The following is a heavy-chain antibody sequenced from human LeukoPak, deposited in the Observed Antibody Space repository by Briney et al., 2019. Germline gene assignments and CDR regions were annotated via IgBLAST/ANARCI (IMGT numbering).Heavy chain of an antibody. Sequence: GGSLRLSCAASGFTFSSYGMSWVRQAPGKGLEWVSAISGSGGSTYYADSVKGRFTISRDNSKNTLYLQMNSLRAEDTAVYYCAKDSYSSKVIDYWGQGTLVTVSS. CDR1: GFTFSSYG. J-gene: IGHJ4*02. CDR2: ISGSGGST. V-gene: IGHV3-23*01. D-gene: IGHD6-13*01. CDR3: AKDSYSSKVIDY.